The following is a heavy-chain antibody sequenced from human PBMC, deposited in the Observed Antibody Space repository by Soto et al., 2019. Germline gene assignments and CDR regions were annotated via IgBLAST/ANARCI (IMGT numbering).Heavy chain of an antibody. V-gene: IGHV4-31*03. CDR1: GGSISSGGYY. CDR3: AREIVTETYYFDY. D-gene: IGHD3-16*02. CDR2: IYYSGST. Sequence: SETLSLTCTVSGGSISSGGYYWSWIRQHPGKGLEWIGYIYYSGSTYYNPSLKSRVTISVDTSKNQFSLKLSSVTAADTAVYYCAREIVTETYYFDYWGQGTLVTVYS. J-gene: IGHJ4*02.